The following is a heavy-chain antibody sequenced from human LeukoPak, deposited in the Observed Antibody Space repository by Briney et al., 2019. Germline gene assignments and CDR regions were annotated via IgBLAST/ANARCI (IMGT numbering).Heavy chain of an antibody. CDR3: ARHLSGTTTAHYFDY. D-gene: IGHD1-1*01. Sequence: SETLSLTCTVSDYSITSNNYWGWIRQPPGKGLEWIANIHHSGSTDYNPSLKSRVTISVDTSKNQFSLKLSSVTAADTAVYYCARHLSGTTTAHYFDYWGQGILVTVSS. J-gene: IGHJ4*02. CDR1: DYSITSNNY. CDR2: IHHSGST. V-gene: IGHV4-38-2*02.